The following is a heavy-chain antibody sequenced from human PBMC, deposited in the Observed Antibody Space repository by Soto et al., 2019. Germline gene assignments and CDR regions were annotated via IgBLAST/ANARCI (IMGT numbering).Heavy chain of an antibody. CDR1: GFTFSSYA. V-gene: IGHV3-23*01. Sequence: RLSCAASGFTFSSYAMSWVRQAPGKVLEWVSAISGSGGSTYYADAVKGRFTISRDNSKNTLYLQMNSLRAEDTAVYYCAKGSRSPSWLVSDYYYGMDVWGPGTTLTV. J-gene: IGHJ6*02. D-gene: IGHD2-2*01. CDR2: ISGSGGST. CDR3: AKGSRSPSWLVSDYYYGMDV.